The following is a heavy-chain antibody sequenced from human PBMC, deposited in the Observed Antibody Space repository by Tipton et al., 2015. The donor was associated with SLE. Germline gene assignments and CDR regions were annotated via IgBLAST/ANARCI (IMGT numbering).Heavy chain of an antibody. D-gene: IGHD2-21*02. CDR2: INPNDGDI. CDR3: VREDTLTFTF. V-gene: IGHV1-2*06. Sequence: QLVQSGAEVKKPGASVKVSCKASGYTFTNYGISWVRQAPGQGLEWMGRINPNDGDIKYSHNFRGRVALTRDSSINTAFLELSGLTSDDAAVYYCVREDTLTFTFWGQGTLVTVSS. J-gene: IGHJ4*02. CDR1: GYTFTNYG.